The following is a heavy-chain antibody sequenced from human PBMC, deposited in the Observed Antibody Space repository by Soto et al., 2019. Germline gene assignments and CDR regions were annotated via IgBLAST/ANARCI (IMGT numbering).Heavy chain of an antibody. J-gene: IGHJ5*02. V-gene: IGHV3-30*18. CDR2: ISYDGSNK. Sequence: GGSLRLSCAASGFTFSSYGMHWVRQAPGKGLEWVAVISYDGSNKYYADSVKGRFTISRDNSKNTLYLQMNSLRAEDTAVYYCAKDNAGEESYGSGPPQFDPWGQGTLVTVSS. CDR3: AKDNAGEESYGSGPPQFDP. CDR1: GFTFSSYG. D-gene: IGHD3-10*01.